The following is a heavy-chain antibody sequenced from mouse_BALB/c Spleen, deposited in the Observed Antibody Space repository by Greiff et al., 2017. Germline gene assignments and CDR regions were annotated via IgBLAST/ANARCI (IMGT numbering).Heavy chain of an antibody. V-gene: IGHV2-6-5*01. D-gene: IGHD1-2*01. J-gene: IGHJ4*01. CDR1: GFSLTDYG. CDR2: IWGGGST. CDR3: AKESYHYYGYGYAMDD. Sequence: QVQLKESGPGLVAPSQSLSITCTVSGFSLTDYGVSWIRQPPGKGLEWLGVIWGGGSTYYNSALKSRLSISKDNSKSQVFLKMNSLQTDDTAMYYCAKESYHYYGYGYAMDDWGQGTSVTVSS.